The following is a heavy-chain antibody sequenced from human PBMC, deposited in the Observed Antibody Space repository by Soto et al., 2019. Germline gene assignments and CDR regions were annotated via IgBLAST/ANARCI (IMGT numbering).Heavy chain of an antibody. CDR2: ISSSGSTI. V-gene: IGHV3-11*04. CDR1: GFTFSDYY. CDR3: ARLAGNTDIYDS. Sequence: PGGSLRLSCAASGFTFSDYYMSWIRQAPGKGLEWVSYISSSGSTIYYADSVKGRFTISRDNAKDSLFLQMNSLRAEDAAVYYWARLAGNTDIYDSWGQGTLVTVSS. J-gene: IGHJ4*02. D-gene: IGHD5-18*01.